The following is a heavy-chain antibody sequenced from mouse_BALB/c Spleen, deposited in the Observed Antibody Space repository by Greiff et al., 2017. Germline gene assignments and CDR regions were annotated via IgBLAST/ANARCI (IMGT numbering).Heavy chain of an antibody. D-gene: IGHD2-4*01. J-gene: IGHJ4*01. Sequence: EVKVVESGGGLVQPGGSRKLSCAASGFTFSDYGMAWVRQAPGKGPEWVAFISNLAYSIYYADTVTGRFTISRDNAKNTLYLQMSSLKSEDTAMYYCARHDYLYAMDYWGQGTSVTVSS. CDR1: GFTFSDYG. CDR2: ISNLAYSI. CDR3: ARHDYLYAMDY. V-gene: IGHV5-15*02.